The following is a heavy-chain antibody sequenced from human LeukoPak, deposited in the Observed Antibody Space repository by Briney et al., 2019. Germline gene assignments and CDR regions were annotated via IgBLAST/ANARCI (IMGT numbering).Heavy chain of an antibody. D-gene: IGHD3-22*01. J-gene: IGHJ4*02. Sequence: GGSLRLSCAASRFPFSSYWMHWVRQAPGKGLVWVSRINSDGSTTTYADSVKGRFTISRDNAQNPLYLQLSSLRAEDTAVYYCARGSYDSSGYYQRHYFDYWGRGTLVTVSS. CDR2: INSDGSTT. CDR3: ARGSYDSSGYYQRHYFDY. V-gene: IGHV3-74*01. CDR1: RFPFSSYW.